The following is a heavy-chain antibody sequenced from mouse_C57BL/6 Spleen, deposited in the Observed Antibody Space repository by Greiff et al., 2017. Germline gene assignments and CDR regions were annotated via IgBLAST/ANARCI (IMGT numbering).Heavy chain of an antibody. D-gene: IGHD2-4*01. CDR3: ARYDYDGVWFAY. CDR1: GYTFTSYW. CDR2: IDPSDSET. V-gene: IGHV1-52*01. Sequence: QVQLKQPGAELVRPGSSVKLSCKASGYTFTSYWMHWVKQRPIQGLEWIGNIDPSDSETHYNQKFKDKATLTVDKSSSTAYMQLSSLTSEDSAVYYCARYDYDGVWFAYWGQGTLVTVSA. J-gene: IGHJ3*01.